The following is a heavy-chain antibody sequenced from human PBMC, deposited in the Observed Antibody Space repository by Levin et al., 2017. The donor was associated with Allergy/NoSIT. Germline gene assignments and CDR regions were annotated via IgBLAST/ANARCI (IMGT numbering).Heavy chain of an antibody. D-gene: IGHD4-11*01. CDR1: GFTFSSYW. CDR3: ARYDYSNYFLYGDYGMDV. V-gene: IGHV3-7*01. CDR2: IKQDGSEK. J-gene: IGHJ6*02. Sequence: ETLSLTCAASGFTFSSYWMSWVRQAPGKGLEWVANIKQDGSEKYYVDSVKGRFTISRDNAKNSLYLQMNSLRAEDTAVYYCARYDYSNYFLYGDYGMDVWGQGTTVTVSS.